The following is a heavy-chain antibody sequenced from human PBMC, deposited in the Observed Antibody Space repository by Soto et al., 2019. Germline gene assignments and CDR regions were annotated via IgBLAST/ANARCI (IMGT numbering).Heavy chain of an antibody. CDR2: IYSGGPT. CDR3: ARAIDYDILTGYPAPPDY. Sequence: WGSLRLSCEASGFSVSSSHMIWVRQAPGKGLEWVSLIYSGGPTYYAVSVKGRLTISRENAKNSLYLQMNSLRAGDTAVYYCARAIDYDILTGYPAPPDYWGQGT. V-gene: IGHV3-53*01. D-gene: IGHD3-9*01. CDR1: GFSVSSSH. J-gene: IGHJ4*02.